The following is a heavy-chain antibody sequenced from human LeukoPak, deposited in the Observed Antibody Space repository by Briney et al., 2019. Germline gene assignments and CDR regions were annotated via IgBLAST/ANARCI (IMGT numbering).Heavy chain of an antibody. J-gene: IGHJ3*02. D-gene: IGHD3-9*01. V-gene: IGHV3-30-3*01. CDR2: ISYDGSNK. CDR1: GFTFSSYA. CDR3: VKTMTGYFSDGFDI. Sequence: GGSLRLSCAASGFTFSSYAMHWVRQAPGKGLEWVAVISYDGSNKYYADSVKGRFTISRDNSKTTLYLQMNSLRAEDTAVYWCVKTMTGYFSDGFDIWGQGTMVTVSS.